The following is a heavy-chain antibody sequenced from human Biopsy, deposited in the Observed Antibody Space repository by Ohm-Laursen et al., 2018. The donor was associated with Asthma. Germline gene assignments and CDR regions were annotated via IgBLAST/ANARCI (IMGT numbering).Heavy chain of an antibody. Sequence: GSLRLSCAASGFTFSSYSMNWVRQAPGKGLEWVSSISSSSSYIYYADSVKGRFTISRDNAKNSLYLQMNSLRAEDTAVYYCARVDTIVGVVIPIYYYYGMDVWGQGTTVTVSS. V-gene: IGHV3-21*01. CDR2: ISSSSSYI. CDR1: GFTFSSYS. J-gene: IGHJ6*02. D-gene: IGHD3-3*01. CDR3: ARVDTIVGVVIPIYYYYGMDV.